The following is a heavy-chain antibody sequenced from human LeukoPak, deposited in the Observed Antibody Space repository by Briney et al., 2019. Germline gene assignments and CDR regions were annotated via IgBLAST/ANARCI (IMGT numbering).Heavy chain of an antibody. CDR1: GFTFTTYW. CDR2: INSDGSIT. Sequence: GGSLRLSCAASGFTFTTYWMHWVRQAPGKGLVWVSHINSDGSITSYADSVKGRFTISRDNAKNTLYVQMNSLRVEDTAVYYCARSYYDFWSGYWHFDYWGQGTLVTVSS. J-gene: IGHJ4*02. V-gene: IGHV3-74*01. CDR3: ARSYYDFWSGYWHFDY. D-gene: IGHD3-3*01.